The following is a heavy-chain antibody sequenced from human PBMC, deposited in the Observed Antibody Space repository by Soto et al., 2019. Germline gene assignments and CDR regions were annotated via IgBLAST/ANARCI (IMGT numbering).Heavy chain of an antibody. J-gene: IGHJ6*02. CDR1: AFNFANGW. Sequence: EVQLVESGGDLVKPGGSLRLSCVASAFNFANGWMSWVRQAPGKGLEWVGRIKSKTDGGTADYAAPVKGRFTIARDDSQNTLYLHMDSLKTEDTALYHCSTDMGFDGLDIWGQGTTVTVSS. V-gene: IGHV3-15*01. D-gene: IGHD3-10*01. CDR3: STDMGFDGLDI. CDR2: IKSKTDGGTA.